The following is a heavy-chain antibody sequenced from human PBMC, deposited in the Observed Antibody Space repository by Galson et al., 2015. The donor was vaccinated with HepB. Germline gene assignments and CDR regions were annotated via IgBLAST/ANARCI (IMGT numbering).Heavy chain of an antibody. J-gene: IGHJ4*02. Sequence: SLRLSCAASGFTFSDYGIHWVRQAPGKGLEWVALIWYDGSNKYYADSVKGRFTISRDNSKNTLHLQLNSLRAEDAAVYYCKTNYYDRYGLKGGLEYWGQGTLVPVSS. CDR3: KTNYYDRYGLKGGLEY. CDR2: IWYDGSNK. CDR1: GFTFSDYG. V-gene: IGHV3-33*01. D-gene: IGHD3-22*01.